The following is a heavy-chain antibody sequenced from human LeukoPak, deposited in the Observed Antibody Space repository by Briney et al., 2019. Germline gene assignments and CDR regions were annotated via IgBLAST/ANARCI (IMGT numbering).Heavy chain of an antibody. CDR1: GGSISSSSYY. CDR3: ARAASGRYSFLDH. D-gene: IGHD1-26*01. J-gene: IGHJ4*02. CDR2: IYYSGST. V-gene: IGHV4-39*07. Sequence: PSETLSLTCTVSGGSISSSSYYWGWIRQPPGKGLEWIGSIYYSGSTYYNPSLKSRVTISVDTSKNQFSLQLSSVTAADTAVYYCARAASGRYSFLDHWGQGTLVTVSS.